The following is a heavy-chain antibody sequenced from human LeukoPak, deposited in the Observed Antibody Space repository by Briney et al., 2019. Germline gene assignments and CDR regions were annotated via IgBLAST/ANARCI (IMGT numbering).Heavy chain of an antibody. CDR3: ARDMGSYGHPFSFDY. CDR2: IRYDGSNK. V-gene: IGHV3-30*02. CDR1: GFTFSSYG. D-gene: IGHD3-16*01. J-gene: IGHJ4*02. Sequence: PGGSLRLSCAASGFTFSSYGMHWVRQAPGKGLEWVAFIRYDGSNKYYADSVKGRFTISRDNAKNSLYLQMNSLRAEDTAVYYCARDMGSYGHPFSFDYWGQGTLVTVSS.